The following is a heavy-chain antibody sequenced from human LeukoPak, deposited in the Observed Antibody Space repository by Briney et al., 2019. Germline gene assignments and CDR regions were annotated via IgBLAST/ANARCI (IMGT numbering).Heavy chain of an antibody. Sequence: ASVKVSCKASGYTFTGYYMHWVRQAPGQGLEWMGWINPNSGGTNYAQKFQGRVTMTRDTSTSTVYMELSSLRSEDTAVCYCARGPYSSSPLFDYWGQGTLVTVSS. D-gene: IGHD6-13*01. J-gene: IGHJ4*02. CDR3: ARGPYSSSPLFDY. CDR1: GYTFTGYY. V-gene: IGHV1-2*02. CDR2: INPNSGGT.